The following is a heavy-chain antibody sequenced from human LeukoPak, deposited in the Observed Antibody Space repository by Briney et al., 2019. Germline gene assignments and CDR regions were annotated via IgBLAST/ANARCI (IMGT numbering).Heavy chain of an antibody. D-gene: IGHD4-23*01. Sequence: SQTLSLACAVPGGSSRSGDYFWSWIRQPPGKGLEWIGHIHYSGNTYYNPSLKSRVSISVDTSKNQFSLKLSSVTAADTAVYYCARENNDYGGKKAFDYWGQGTLVTVSS. CDR3: ARENNDYGGKKAFDY. J-gene: IGHJ4*02. CDR2: IHYSGNT. V-gene: IGHV4-30-4*01. CDR1: GGSSRSGDYF.